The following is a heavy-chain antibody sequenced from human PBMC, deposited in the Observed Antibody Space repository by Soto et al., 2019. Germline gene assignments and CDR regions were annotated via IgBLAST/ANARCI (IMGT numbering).Heavy chain of an antibody. CDR3: AKPLIAYCGGDCFLGENAFDI. J-gene: IGHJ3*02. CDR2: ISGSGGST. Sequence: GGSLRLSCAASGFTFSSYAMSWVRQAPGKGLEWVSAISGSGGSTYYADSVKGRFTISRDNSKNTLYLQMNSLRAKDTAVYYCAKPLIAYCGGDCFLGENAFDIWGQGTMVTVSS. D-gene: IGHD2-21*01. V-gene: IGHV3-23*01. CDR1: GFTFSSYA.